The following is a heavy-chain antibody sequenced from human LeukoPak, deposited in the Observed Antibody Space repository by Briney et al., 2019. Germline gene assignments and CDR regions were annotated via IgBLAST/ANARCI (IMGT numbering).Heavy chain of an antibody. CDR1: GGTFSSYA. Sequence: ASVKVSCTASGGTFSSYAISWVRQAPGQGLEWMGGIIPIFGTANYAQKFQGRVTITTDESTSTAYMELSSLRSEDTAVYYCARDYSNAELGFDPWGQGTLVTVSS. V-gene: IGHV1-69*05. D-gene: IGHD4-11*01. CDR3: ARDYSNAELGFDP. CDR2: IIPIFGTA. J-gene: IGHJ5*02.